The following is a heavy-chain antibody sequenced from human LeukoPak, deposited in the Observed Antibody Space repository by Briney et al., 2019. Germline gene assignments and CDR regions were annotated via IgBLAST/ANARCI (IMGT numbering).Heavy chain of an antibody. J-gene: IGHJ4*02. CDR2: ISSASGSI. V-gene: IGHV3-11*04. CDR3: ARALSIATAGTGDY. D-gene: IGHD6-13*01. Sequence: GGSLRLSCAASGFTFSDYYMSWIRQAPGKGLEWVSYISSASGSIYYADSVKGRFTISRDNAKNTLYLQMNSLRAEDTALYYCARALSIATAGTGDYWGQGTLVTVSS. CDR1: GFTFSDYY.